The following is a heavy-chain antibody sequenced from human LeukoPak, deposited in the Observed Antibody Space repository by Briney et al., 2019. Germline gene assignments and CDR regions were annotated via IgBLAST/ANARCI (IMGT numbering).Heavy chain of an antibody. CDR2: IYYSGST. J-gene: IGHJ4*02. CDR1: GDSLSSFY. Sequence: SETLSLTCTVSGDSLSSFYWSWIRQPPGKGLEWIGYIYYSGSTNYNPSLKSRVTISVDTSKNQFSLKLSSVTAADTAVYYCARHSPDGLSWPIDYWGQGTLVTVSS. V-gene: IGHV4-59*08. CDR3: ARHSPDGLSWPIDY. D-gene: IGHD2/OR15-2a*01.